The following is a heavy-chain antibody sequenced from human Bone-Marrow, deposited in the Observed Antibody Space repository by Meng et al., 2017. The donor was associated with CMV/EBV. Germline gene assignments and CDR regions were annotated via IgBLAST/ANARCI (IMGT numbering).Heavy chain of an antibody. CDR2: NNYSAST. V-gene: IGHV4-39*01. Sequence: VAAGSISSNTYCWAWLRQRTGEGLGWIGNNNYSASTYYKPTLKSRVTISVDTSKNQFYLKVTSVTAADTAIYYCAGRGGYNSRFDPWGQGILVTVSS. D-gene: IGHD5-24*01. CDR1: AGSISSNTYC. CDR3: AGRGGYNSRFDP. J-gene: IGHJ5*02.